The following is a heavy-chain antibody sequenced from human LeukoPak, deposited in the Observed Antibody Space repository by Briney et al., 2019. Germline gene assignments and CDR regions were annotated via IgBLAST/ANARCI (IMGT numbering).Heavy chain of an antibody. CDR3: ATPTAGTWHFDY. CDR2: IKQDGSEK. Sequence: GGSLRLSCAGSGFTFRSYWMHWVRQAPGKGLEWVANIKQDGSEKYYVDSVKGRFTISRDNAKNSLYLQMNSLRAEDTAVYYCATPTAGTWHFDYWGQGTLVTVSS. V-gene: IGHV3-7*01. D-gene: IGHD6-13*01. CDR1: GFTFRSYW. J-gene: IGHJ4*02.